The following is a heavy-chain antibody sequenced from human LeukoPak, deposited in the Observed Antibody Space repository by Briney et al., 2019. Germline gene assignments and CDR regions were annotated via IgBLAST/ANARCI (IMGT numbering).Heavy chain of an antibody. CDR1: GGSISGYY. CDR2: IYYSGST. V-gene: IGHV4-59*01. Sequence: SETLSLTCTVSGGSISGYYWSWIRQPPGRGLEWIGYIYYSGSTNYNPSLKRRVTISVDTSKNQFSLKLNSVTAADTAVYYCACSYDTSGYYYAGAAFDIWGQGTMVTVSS. D-gene: IGHD3-22*01. J-gene: IGHJ3*02. CDR3: ACSYDTSGYYYAGAAFDI.